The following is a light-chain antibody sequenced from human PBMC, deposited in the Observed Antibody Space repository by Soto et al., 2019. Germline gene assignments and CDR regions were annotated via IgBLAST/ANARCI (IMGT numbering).Light chain of an antibody. J-gene: IGLJ1*01. CDR2: EVS. Sequence: QAVLTQPASVSGSPGQSITISCTGTSSDVGGYNYVSWYQQPPGTAPQLMSYEVSNRPSGVSNRFSGSKSGKTASLTISGLQAEDEAYYYCSSYTSSSTLVFGTGTKLTVL. CDR3: SSYTSSSTLV. CDR1: SSDVGGYNY. V-gene: IGLV2-14*01.